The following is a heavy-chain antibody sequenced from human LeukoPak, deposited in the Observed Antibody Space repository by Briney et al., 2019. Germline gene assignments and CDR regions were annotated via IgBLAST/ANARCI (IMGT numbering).Heavy chain of an antibody. CDR1: GLTFSTSW. V-gene: IGHV3-7*01. D-gene: IGHD3-16*01. CDR3: ASAWGASSPPRNWFDP. CDR2: IKPDSSER. Sequence: PGGSLRLSCAASGLTFSTSWMFWVRQAPGKGLEWVASIKPDSSERYYADSVRGRFTISRDNAKNSLYLQMNSLRAEDTVVYYCASAWGASSPPRNWFDPWGQGTLVTVSS. J-gene: IGHJ5*02.